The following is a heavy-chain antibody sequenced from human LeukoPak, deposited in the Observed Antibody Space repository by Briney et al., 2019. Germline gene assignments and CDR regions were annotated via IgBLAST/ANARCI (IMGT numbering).Heavy chain of an antibody. J-gene: IGHJ3*02. V-gene: IGHV1-2*04. CDR1: GYTFTGYY. CDR2: INPNSGGT. Sequence: ASVKVSCKASGYTFTGYYMHWVRQAPGQGLEWMGWINPNSGGTNYAQKFQGWVTMTRDTSISTAYMELSRLRSDDTAVYYCARDRTSSGWSYLAYAFDIWGQGTMVTVSS. CDR3: ARDRTSSGWSYLAYAFDI. D-gene: IGHD6-19*01.